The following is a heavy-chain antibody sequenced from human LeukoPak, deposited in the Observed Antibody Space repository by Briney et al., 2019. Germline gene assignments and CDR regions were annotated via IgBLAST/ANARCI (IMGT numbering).Heavy chain of an antibody. CDR2: IKQDGSEE. V-gene: IGHV3-7*01. D-gene: IGHD3-22*01. Sequence: GGSLRLSCAASGFTFSSYWMSWVRQAPGKGLEWVANIKQDGSEEYYVDSVKGRFTISRDNAKNSLYLQMNSLRAEDTAVYYCARSFYYYDSDYWGQGTLVTVSS. J-gene: IGHJ4*02. CDR1: GFTFSSYW. CDR3: ARSFYYYDSDY.